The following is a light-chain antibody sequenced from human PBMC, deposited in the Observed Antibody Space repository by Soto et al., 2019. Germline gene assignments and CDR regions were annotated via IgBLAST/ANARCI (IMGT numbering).Light chain of an antibody. CDR2: AAS. V-gene: IGKV1-39*01. CDR1: QDTNNY. CDR3: QQSYSSPPT. J-gene: IGKJ1*01. Sequence: DIQMTQSPSSLSASVGDRVSISCQANQDTNNYLNWYQQKPGKAPKLLIFAASSLQSGVPSRFSGSRSGPDFTLTISSLQPEDFATYYCQQSYSSPPTFGQGTKVEIK.